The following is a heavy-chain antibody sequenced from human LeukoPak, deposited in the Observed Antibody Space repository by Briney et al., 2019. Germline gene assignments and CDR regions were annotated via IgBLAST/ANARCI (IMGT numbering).Heavy chain of an antibody. D-gene: IGHD1-26*01. J-gene: IGHJ3*02. CDR3: ARTAPYSRAFDI. Sequence: PGGSLRLSCAASGFTVSSNYMSWVRQAPGKGLEWVSVIYSGGSTYYADSVKGRFTISRDNSKNTLYLQMNSLRAEDRAVYYCARTAPYSRAFDIWGQGTMVTVSS. V-gene: IGHV3-53*01. CDR2: IYSGGST. CDR1: GFTVSSNY.